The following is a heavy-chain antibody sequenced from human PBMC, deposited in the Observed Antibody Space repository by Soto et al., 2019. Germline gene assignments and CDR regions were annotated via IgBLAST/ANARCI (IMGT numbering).Heavy chain of an antibody. CDR3: ARVRHADNSWFGTLDY. Sequence: PPETLSPPSISSDAPIRTFYWSWIRRPPGKGLEWIGYIYSSVSTNYNYSLKSRVTISVDTPKNQFSLKLTSVTAADTAVYYCARVRHADNSWFGTLDYCGRGILVT. D-gene: IGHD3-10*01. CDR2: IYSSVST. V-gene: IGHV4-59*01. CDR1: DAPIRTFY. J-gene: IGHJ4*02.